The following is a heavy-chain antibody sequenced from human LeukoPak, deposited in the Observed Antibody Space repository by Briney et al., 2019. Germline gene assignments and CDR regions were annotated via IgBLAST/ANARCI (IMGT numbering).Heavy chain of an antibody. CDR1: GYTFTSYY. D-gene: IGHD3-22*01. CDR3: VREVVYDSSGYYYYNY. Sequence: ASVKVSCKASGYTFTSYYMHWVRQAPGQGLEWMGWINPNSGGTDYAQNFQGRFTMTGDTSISTAYMELSRLRSDDTAVYYCVREVVYDSSGYYYYNYWGQGTLVTVSS. J-gene: IGHJ4*02. V-gene: IGHV1-2*02. CDR2: INPNSGGT.